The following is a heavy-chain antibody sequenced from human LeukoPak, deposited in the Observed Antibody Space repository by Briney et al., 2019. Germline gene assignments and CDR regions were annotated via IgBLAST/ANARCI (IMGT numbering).Heavy chain of an antibody. Sequence: PRGSLRLSCAASGFTFSNYWMSWLRQAPGKGLKWAAHINEDGSNKYYVDSVKGRFTISRDNAKNSLYLQMNSLRAEDTAVYYCVSWAGKYYETSDFSLAPSNSWGQGTLVTVSS. V-gene: IGHV3-7*01. CDR2: INEDGSNK. CDR3: VSWAGKYYETSDFSLAPSNS. J-gene: IGHJ4*02. D-gene: IGHD3-22*01. CDR1: GFTFSNYW.